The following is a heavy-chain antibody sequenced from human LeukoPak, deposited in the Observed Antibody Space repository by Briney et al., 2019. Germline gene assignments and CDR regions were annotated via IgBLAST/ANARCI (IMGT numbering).Heavy chain of an antibody. Sequence: GGSLRLSSAASEFTFSNAWTNWVRQGPGTGLEYVGRIKSKTDGGTTDYAAPVEGRFTISRDDSKNTVYLQMNSLKTDDTAVYYGTSQYFDYWGQGTLVAVSS. CDR2: IKSKTDGGTT. CDR1: EFTFSNAW. CDR3: TSQYFDY. J-gene: IGHJ4*02. V-gene: IGHV3-15*01.